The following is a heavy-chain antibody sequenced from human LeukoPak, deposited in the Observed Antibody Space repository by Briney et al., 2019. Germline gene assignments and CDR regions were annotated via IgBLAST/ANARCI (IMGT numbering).Heavy chain of an antibody. D-gene: IGHD2-2*01. V-gene: IGHV1-46*01. J-gene: IGHJ4*02. CDR2: INPSGGST. CDR1: GYTFTSYY. CDR3: ARDLPGCSSTSCYGPGYYFDY. Sequence: ASVKVSCKASGYTFTSYYMHWVRQAPGQGLEWMGIINPSGGSTSYAQKFQGRVTMTRDTSTSTVYMELSSLRSEDTAVYYCARDLPGCSSTSCYGPGYYFDYWGQGTLVTVSS.